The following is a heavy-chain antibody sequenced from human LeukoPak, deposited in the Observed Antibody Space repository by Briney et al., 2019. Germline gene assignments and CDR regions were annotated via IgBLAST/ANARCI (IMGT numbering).Heavy chain of an antibody. J-gene: IGHJ4*02. Sequence: GRSLRPSCAASGFTFSSYAMHWVRQAPGKGLEWVAVISYDGSNKYYADSVKGRFTISRDNSKNTLYLQMNSLRAEDTAVYYCAREGAIFGVVIIHGDYWGQGTLVTVSS. CDR3: AREGAIFGVVIIHGDY. CDR1: GFTFSSYA. D-gene: IGHD3-3*01. V-gene: IGHV3-30-3*01. CDR2: ISYDGSNK.